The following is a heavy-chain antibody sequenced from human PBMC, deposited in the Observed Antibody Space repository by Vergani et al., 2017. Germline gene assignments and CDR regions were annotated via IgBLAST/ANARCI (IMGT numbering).Heavy chain of an antibody. CDR2: ISSGGGDI. V-gene: IGHV3-23*01. D-gene: IGHD3-10*01. Sequence: EVQLLESGGGLVQPGGSRRLSCAGAGFTFDTYTMAYVRQAPGKGLEWVATISSGGGDIFYADSVKGRFTISRDNSKNTLFLQMNSLKDEDTAVYYCTTAWXLYYLHGEYFQYWGRGTLVSVSS. CDR1: GFTFDTYT. J-gene: IGHJ1*01. CDR3: TTAWXLYYLHGEYFQY.